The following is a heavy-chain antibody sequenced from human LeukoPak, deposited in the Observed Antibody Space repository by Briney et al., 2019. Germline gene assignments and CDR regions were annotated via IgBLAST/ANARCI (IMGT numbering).Heavy chain of an antibody. J-gene: IGHJ4*02. CDR3: AKGTSSGWYYFDY. D-gene: IGHD6-19*01. CDR2: IYYSGST. CDR1: GGSISSFF. V-gene: IGHV4-59*08. Sequence: SETLSLTCYVSGGSISSFFWNWIRQPPGKGLEWTGYIYYSGSTNYNPSLKSRATISVDTSKNQFSLKLDSVTAADTAVYYCAKGTSSGWYYFDYWGQGTLVTVSS.